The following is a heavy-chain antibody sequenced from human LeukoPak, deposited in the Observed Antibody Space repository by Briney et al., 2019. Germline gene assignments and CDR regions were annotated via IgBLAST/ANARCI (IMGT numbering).Heavy chain of an antibody. D-gene: IGHD7-27*01. CDR3: ARNPPRTGDFNS. V-gene: IGHV1-18*01. CDR2: ISAYNGNT. CDR1: GYTFTSYG. Sequence: ASVKVSCKASGYTFTSYGISWVRQAPGQGLEWMGWISAYNGNTNYAQKLQSRVTMTTDTSTSTAYMELRSLRSDDTAVYYCARNPPRTGDFNSWGQGALVTVSS. J-gene: IGHJ4*02.